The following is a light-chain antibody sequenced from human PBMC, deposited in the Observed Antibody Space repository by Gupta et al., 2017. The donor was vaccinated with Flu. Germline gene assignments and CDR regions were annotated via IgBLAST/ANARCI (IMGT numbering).Light chain of an antibody. CDR3: QQSHSNPRT. Sequence: SLGARATINGKASLSGWDSPNKKNHLAWYQQKAGQPPNVLFYWASTWQDGVPDRFSGRGSGPDFKLTISGLQTEDVAVYYCQQSHSNPRTFGPGTRVEIK. CDR1: LSGWDSPNKKNH. J-gene: IGKJ1*01. CDR2: WAS. V-gene: IGKV4-1*01.